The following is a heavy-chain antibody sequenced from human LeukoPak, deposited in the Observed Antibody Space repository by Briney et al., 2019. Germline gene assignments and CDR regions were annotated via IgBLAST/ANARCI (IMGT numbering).Heavy chain of an antibody. J-gene: IGHJ4*02. V-gene: IGHV3-30*18. CDR1: GFTFSSYA. CDR3: AKDATVLYDFWSGYLTNYFDY. Sequence: GGSLRLSCAASGFTFSSYAMSWVRQAPGKGLEWVAVISYDGSNKYYADSVKGRFTISRDNSRNTLYLQMNSLRAEDTAVYYCAKDATVLYDFWSGYLTNYFDYWGQGTLVTVSS. CDR2: ISYDGSNK. D-gene: IGHD3-3*01.